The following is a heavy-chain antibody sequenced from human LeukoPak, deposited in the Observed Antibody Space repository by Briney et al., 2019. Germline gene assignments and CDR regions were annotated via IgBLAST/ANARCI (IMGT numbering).Heavy chain of an antibody. CDR2: IKQDGSER. Sequence: GGSLRLSCAASGFTFNNYWMSWVRQAPGKGLEWVANIKQDGSERFYVDSVKGRFTISKDNAKNSLYLQMNNLRAEDTAVYYCTREVHCNFDYWGQGTLVAVSS. CDR3: TREVHCNFDY. CDR1: GFTFNNYW. D-gene: IGHD2-21*02. V-gene: IGHV3-7*05. J-gene: IGHJ4*02.